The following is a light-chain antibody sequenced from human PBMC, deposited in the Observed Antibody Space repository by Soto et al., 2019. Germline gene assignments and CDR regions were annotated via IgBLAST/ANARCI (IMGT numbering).Light chain of an antibody. CDR2: DAS. CDR1: QSVSSY. V-gene: IGKV3-11*01. Sequence: EIVLTQSPATLSLSPGERATLSCRASQSVSSYLAWYQQKPGQAPRLLIYDASNRATGIPARFSGSGSGTDVTLTISRLEPEDFAVYYCQQRSNWSGTFGQGTKLEIK. J-gene: IGKJ2*01. CDR3: QQRSNWSGT.